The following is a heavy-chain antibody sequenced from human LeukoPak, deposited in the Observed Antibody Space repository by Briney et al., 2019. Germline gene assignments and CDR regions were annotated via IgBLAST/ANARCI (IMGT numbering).Heavy chain of an antibody. D-gene: IGHD3-10*01. Sequence: SETLSLTCTVSGGSISSYYWSWIRQPPGKGLEWIGYIYYSGSTYYNPSLKSRVTISVDTSKNQFSLKLSSVTAADTAVYYCARESDTRITSLWGRGTLVTVSS. CDR1: GGSISSYY. V-gene: IGHV4-59*12. CDR2: IYYSGST. CDR3: ARESDTRITSL. J-gene: IGHJ2*01.